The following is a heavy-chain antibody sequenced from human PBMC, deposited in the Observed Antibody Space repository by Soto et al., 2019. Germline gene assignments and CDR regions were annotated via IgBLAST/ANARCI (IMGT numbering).Heavy chain of an antibody. D-gene: IGHD3-22*01. Sequence: SETLSLTCTASGGSISSGGYYWSWIRQHPGKGLEWIGYIYYSGSTYYNPSLKSRVTISVDTSKNQFSLKLSSVTAADTAVYYCAGHYDSSGYYPNWFDPWGQGTLVTVS. V-gene: IGHV4-31*03. CDR3: AGHYDSSGYYPNWFDP. J-gene: IGHJ5*02. CDR2: IYYSGST. CDR1: GGSISSGGYY.